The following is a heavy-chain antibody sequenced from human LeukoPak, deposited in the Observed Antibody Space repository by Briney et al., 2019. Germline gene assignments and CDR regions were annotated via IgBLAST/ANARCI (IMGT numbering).Heavy chain of an antibody. J-gene: IGHJ4*02. CDR3: ARDAYGDYEGYFDY. CDR1: GYTFTGSY. V-gene: IGHV1-2*02. D-gene: IGHD4-17*01. Sequence: ASVKVSCKASGYTFTGSYMHWVRQAPGQGLEWMGWINPNSGGTNYAQKFQGRVTMTRDTSISTAYMELSRLRSDDTAVYYCARDAYGDYEGYFDYWGQGTLVTVSS. CDR2: INPNSGGT.